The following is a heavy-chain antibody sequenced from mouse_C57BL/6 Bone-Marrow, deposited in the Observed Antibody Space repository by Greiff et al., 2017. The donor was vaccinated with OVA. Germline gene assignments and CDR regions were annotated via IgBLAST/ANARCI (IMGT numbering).Heavy chain of an antibody. J-gene: IGHJ2*01. CDR2: INYDGSST. D-gene: IGHD1-1*01. Sequence: EVKLMESEGGLVQPGSSMKLSCTASGFTFSDYYMAWVRQVPEKGLEWVANINYDGSSTYYLDSLKSRFIISRDNAKNILYLQMSSLKSEDTATYYCARDLTTVVAPYFDCWGQGTTLTVSS. V-gene: IGHV5-16*01. CDR3: ARDLTTVVAPYFDC. CDR1: GFTFSDYY.